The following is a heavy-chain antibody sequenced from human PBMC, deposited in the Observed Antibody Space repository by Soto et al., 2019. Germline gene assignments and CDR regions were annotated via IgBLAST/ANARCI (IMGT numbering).Heavy chain of an antibody. Sequence: QVQLQQWGAGLLKPSETLSLTCAVNGGSLTGYYWSWIRQPPGKGLEWIGEIKDGGSTNYSPSLRGRVSRSADTSKSQFSLRLNSVTAADTAVYFCARGQEGIVATHWDQGTLVTVSS. CDR2: IKDGGST. CDR1: GGSLTGYY. CDR3: ARGQEGIVATH. J-gene: IGHJ4*02. V-gene: IGHV4-34*01. D-gene: IGHD5-12*01.